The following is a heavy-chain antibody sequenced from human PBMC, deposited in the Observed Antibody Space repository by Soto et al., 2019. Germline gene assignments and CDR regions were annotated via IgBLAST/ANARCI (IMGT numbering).Heavy chain of an antibody. CDR1: GFTFSSYG. J-gene: IGHJ3*02. CDR3: ARIISSKMADAFDS. CDR2: IWYDGSNK. V-gene: IGHV3-33*01. D-gene: IGHD3-10*01. Sequence: PGGTLRLSCAASGFTFSSYGMHWVRQAPGKGLEWVAVIWYDGSNKYYADSVRGRFTISRDNSKNTLYLQMNSLRAEDTAVYYCARIISSKMADAFDSWGQGTRVTVS.